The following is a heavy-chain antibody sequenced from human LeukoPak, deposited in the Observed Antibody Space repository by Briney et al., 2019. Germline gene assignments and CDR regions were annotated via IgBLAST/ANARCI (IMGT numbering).Heavy chain of an antibody. CDR3: ARVKIFGLHYSGGSCNFLAAYYYYGMDV. D-gene: IGHD2-15*01. J-gene: IGHJ6*02. CDR2: INPSGGST. Sequence: ASVKVSCKASGYTFTSYYIHWVRQAPGQGLEWMGIINPSGGSTSYAQKFQGRVTMTRDTSTSTVYMELSSLRSEDTAVYYCARVKIFGLHYSGGSCNFLAAYYYYGMDVWGQGTTVTVSS. V-gene: IGHV1-46*01. CDR1: GYTFTSYY.